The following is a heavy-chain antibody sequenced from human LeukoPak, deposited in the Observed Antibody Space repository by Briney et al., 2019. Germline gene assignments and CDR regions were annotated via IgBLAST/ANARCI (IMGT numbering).Heavy chain of an antibody. D-gene: IGHD5/OR15-5a*01. V-gene: IGHV1-69*13. CDR2: IIPIIGTA. J-gene: IGHJ5*02. CDR1: GGTFSSYL. Sequence: SVKVSCKASGGTFSSYLISWVRQAPGQGLEWMGGIIPIIGTADYIQKFQDRVTITADESTTTSYMELRSLRSDDTAVYYCARDSEESANFYDPAPYNWFDPWGQGTQVTVSS. CDR3: ARDSEESANFYDPAPYNWFDP.